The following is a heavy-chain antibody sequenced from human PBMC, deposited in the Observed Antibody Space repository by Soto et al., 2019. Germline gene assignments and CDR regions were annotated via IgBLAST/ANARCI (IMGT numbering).Heavy chain of an antibody. CDR1: GGSFSGYY. Sequence: SETLSLTCAVYGGSFSGYYWSWIRQPPGKGLEWIGEINHSGSTNYNPSLKSRVTISVDTSKNQFTLKLTSVTAADTAVYYCATSYGNAWYTYWGQGTQVTVSS. CDR2: INHSGST. J-gene: IGHJ4*02. CDR3: ATSYGNAWYTY. D-gene: IGHD6-13*01. V-gene: IGHV4-34*01.